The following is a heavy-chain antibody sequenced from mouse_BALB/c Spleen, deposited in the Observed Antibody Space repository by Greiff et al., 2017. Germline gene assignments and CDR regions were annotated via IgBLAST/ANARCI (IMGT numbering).Heavy chain of an antibody. Sequence: EVKLVESGGGLVQPGGSRKLSCAASGFTFSSLGMHWVRQAPEKGLEWVAYISSGSSTIYYADTVKGRFTISRDNPKNTLFLQMTSLRSEDTAMYYCARSGWDGYFDYWGQGTTLTVSS. V-gene: IGHV5-17*02. CDR2: ISSGSSTI. J-gene: IGHJ2*01. CDR1: GFTFSSLG. CDR3: ARSGWDGYFDY. D-gene: IGHD3-1*01.